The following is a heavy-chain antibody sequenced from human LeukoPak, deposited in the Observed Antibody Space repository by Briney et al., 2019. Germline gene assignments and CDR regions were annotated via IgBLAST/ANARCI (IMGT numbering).Heavy chain of an antibody. V-gene: IGHV3-23*01. CDR1: EFMFSKYA. J-gene: IGHJ4*02. Sequence: GGSLRLSCAASEFMFSKYAMSWVRQAPGEGLEWVSTISGSADNTNYAEAVKGRFTISRDNSKNTMYLQMNSLRAEDTAVYYCAKQGFGCWGQGTLVTVSS. CDR2: ISGSADNT. CDR3: AKQGFGC.